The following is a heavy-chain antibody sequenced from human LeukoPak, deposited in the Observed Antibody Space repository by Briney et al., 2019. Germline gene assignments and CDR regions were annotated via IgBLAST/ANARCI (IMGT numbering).Heavy chain of an antibody. Sequence: PGGSLRLSCAASGFTLSSYSMNWVRQAPGKGLEWVSSISSSSSYIYYADSVKGRFTISRDNAKNSLYLQMNSLRAEDTAVYYCARGGSDSSGYYHFDYWGQGTLVTVSS. CDR2: ISSSSSYI. CDR1: GFTLSSYS. D-gene: IGHD3-22*01. V-gene: IGHV3-21*01. J-gene: IGHJ4*02. CDR3: ARGGSDSSGYYHFDY.